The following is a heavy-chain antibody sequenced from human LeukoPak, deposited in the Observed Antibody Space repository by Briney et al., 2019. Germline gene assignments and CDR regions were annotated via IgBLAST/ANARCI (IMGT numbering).Heavy chain of an antibody. CDR3: ATPLDYYDRSGYHQGGD. J-gene: IGHJ4*02. V-gene: IGHV3-7*03. CDR2: IKEDGSKK. Sequence: GGSLRLSCAASGFTFSRYWMTWVRQAPGKGLEWVANIKEDGSKKNYVDLVKGRFTISRDNAKNSLYPQMNSLRAEDTAVYYCATPLDYYDRSGYHQGGDWGQGTLVTVSS. CDR1: GFTFSRYW. D-gene: IGHD3-22*01.